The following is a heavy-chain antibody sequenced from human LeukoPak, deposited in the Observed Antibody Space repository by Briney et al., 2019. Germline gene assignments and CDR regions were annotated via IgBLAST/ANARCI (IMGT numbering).Heavy chain of an antibody. CDR2: ISSRGTTI. CDR3: ARALNSGWYYFDY. Sequence: QLGGSLRLSCAASGFTFSSYEMNWVRQAPGKGLEWVSYISSRGTTIYYADSVKGRFTISRDNAKNSLYLQMNSLRAEDTAVYYCARALNSGWYYFDYWGQGTLVTVSS. D-gene: IGHD6-19*01. J-gene: IGHJ4*02. CDR1: GFTFSSYE. V-gene: IGHV3-48*03.